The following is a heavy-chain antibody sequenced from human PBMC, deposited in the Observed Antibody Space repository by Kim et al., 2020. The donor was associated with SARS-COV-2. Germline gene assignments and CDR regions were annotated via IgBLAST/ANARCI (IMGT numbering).Heavy chain of an antibody. D-gene: IGHD6-19*01. Sequence: GGSLRLSCAASGFTFSSYAMSWVRQAPGKGLEWVSAISGSGGSTYYADSVKGRFTISRDNSKNTLYLQMNSLRAEDTAVYYCAKDGYSSGWYSGWFDPWGQGTLVTVSS. CDR2: ISGSGGST. V-gene: IGHV3-23*01. J-gene: IGHJ5*02. CDR1: GFTFSSYA. CDR3: AKDGYSSGWYSGWFDP.